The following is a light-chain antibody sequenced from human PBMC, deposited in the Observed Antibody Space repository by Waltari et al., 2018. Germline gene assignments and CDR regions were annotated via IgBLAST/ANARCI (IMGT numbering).Light chain of an antibody. CDR3: QVWDSTSDHVV. CDR2: YNS. V-gene: IGLV3-21*04. J-gene: IGLJ2*01. Sequence: YVLTQPPSVSVAPGQTARITCEGNNIGSKSVHWYQQKPGQTPVLVIYYNSDWPSGIPERFSGSNSGNTATLTISRVEAGDEADYYCQVWDSTSDHVVFGGGTKLTVL. CDR1: NIGSKS.